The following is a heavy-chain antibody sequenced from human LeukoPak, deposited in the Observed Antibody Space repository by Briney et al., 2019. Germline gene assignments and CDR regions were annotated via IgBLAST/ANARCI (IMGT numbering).Heavy chain of an antibody. CDR3: AKIRYYYDSSGYYDY. V-gene: IGHV3-33*06. D-gene: IGHD3-22*01. CDR2: IWYDGSNK. J-gene: IGHJ4*02. Sequence: SGGSLRLSCAASGFTFSSYGMQWVRQAPGKGLEWVAVIWYDGSNKYYADSVKGRFTISRDNSKNTLYLKMNSLRAEDTAVYYCAKIRYYYDSSGYYDYWGQGTPVTVSS. CDR1: GFTFSSYG.